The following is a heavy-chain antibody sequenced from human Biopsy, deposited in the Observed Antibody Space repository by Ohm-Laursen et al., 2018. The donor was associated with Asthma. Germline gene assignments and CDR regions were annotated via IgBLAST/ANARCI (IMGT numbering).Heavy chain of an antibody. CDR1: GDTFSSYA. Sequence: SSVKVSCKASGDTFSSYAISWVRQAPGQGLEWMGGIIPIFGTANYAQKFQGRVTITTDESTSTAYMELSSLRSEDTAVYYCARDPHNSYLASLRTKFNYYYYGMDVWGQGTTVTVSS. D-gene: IGHD1-7*01. J-gene: IGHJ6*02. V-gene: IGHV1-69*05. CDR2: IIPIFGTA. CDR3: ARDPHNSYLASLRTKFNYYYYGMDV.